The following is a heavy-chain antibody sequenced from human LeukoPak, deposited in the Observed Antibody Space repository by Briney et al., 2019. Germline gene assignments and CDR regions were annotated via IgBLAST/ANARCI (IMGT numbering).Heavy chain of an antibody. CDR3: ARGGGIVATITGWFDP. Sequence: GGSLRLSCAASGFTFSDYYMSWIRQAPGKGLEWVSYISSSCINIYYEDSVKGRFTISRDNAKNSLYLQMNSLRAEDTAVYYCARGGGIVATITGWFDPWGQGTLVTVSS. J-gene: IGHJ5*02. D-gene: IGHD5-12*01. CDR2: ISSSCINI. V-gene: IGHV3-11*01. CDR1: GFTFSDYY.